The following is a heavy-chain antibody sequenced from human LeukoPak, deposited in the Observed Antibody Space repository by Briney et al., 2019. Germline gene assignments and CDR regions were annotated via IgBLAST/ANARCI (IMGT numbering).Heavy chain of an antibody. CDR3: ARTRGSGLGQLVGGYYFDY. CDR1: GGSFSGYY. D-gene: IGHD6-13*01. V-gene: IGHV4-34*01. CDR2: INHSGST. J-gene: IGHJ4*02. Sequence: SETLSLTCAVYGGSFSGYYWSWIRQPPGKGLEWIGEINHSGSTNYNPSLKSRVTISVDTSKNQFSLKLSSVTAADTAVYYCARTRGSGLGQLVGGYYFDYCGQGTLVTVSS.